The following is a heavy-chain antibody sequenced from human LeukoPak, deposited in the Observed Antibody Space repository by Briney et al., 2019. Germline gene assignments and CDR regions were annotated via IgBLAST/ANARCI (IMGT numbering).Heavy chain of an antibody. CDR1: GGPISSYY. D-gene: IGHD4-23*01. CDR3: ARGGTAVIAPYAFDI. CDR2: IYYSGST. J-gene: IGHJ3*02. Sequence: SLTLSLTCTVSGGPISSYYWSWIRQPPGKGLEWIGYIYYSGSTNCNPSVKSRVAMSVDTSKKQFSLKLSSLTAADTAVYYCARGGTAVIAPYAFDIWGQGTMVTVSS. V-gene: IGHV4-59*01.